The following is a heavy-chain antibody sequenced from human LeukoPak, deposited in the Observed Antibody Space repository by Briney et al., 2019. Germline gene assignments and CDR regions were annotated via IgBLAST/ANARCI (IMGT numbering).Heavy chain of an antibody. V-gene: IGHV3-21*01. CDR2: ISSSSSYI. CDR3: AIDFLVRPYYDFGSGYYPVGFDP. CDR1: GFTFSSYS. J-gene: IGHJ5*02. D-gene: IGHD3-3*01. Sequence: GGSLRLSCAASGFTFSSYSMNWVRQAPGKGLEWVSSISSSSSYIYYADSVKGRFTISRDNAKNSLYLHMKSLRPKSTAVYYCAIDFLVRPYYDFGSGYYPVGFDPWGKGALVTVSS.